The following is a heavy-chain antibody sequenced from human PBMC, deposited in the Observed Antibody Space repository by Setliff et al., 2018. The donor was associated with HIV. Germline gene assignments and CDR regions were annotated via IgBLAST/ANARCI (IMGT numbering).Heavy chain of an antibody. D-gene: IGHD3-22*01. V-gene: IGHV1-58*02. J-gene: IGHJ4*02. CDR2: IVVGSGNT. CDR1: GFTFTSSA. Sequence: SVKVFCKASGFTFTSSAMQWVRQARGQRLEWIGWIVVGSGNTNYAQKFQERVTITRDMSTSTAYMELSSLRSEDTAVYYCAAGYYYDSSGYYQVFDYWGQGTLVTVSS. CDR3: AAGYYYDSSGYYQVFDY.